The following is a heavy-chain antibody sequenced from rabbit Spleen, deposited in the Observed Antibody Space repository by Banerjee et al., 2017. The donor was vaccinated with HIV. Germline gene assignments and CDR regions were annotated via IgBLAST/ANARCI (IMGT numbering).Heavy chain of an antibody. D-gene: IGHD6-1*01. Sequence: QSLEESGGDLVKPGASLTLTCTASGFSFSSSDYMCWVRQAPGKGLEWISCIAGDSSGFTYSATWATGRFTISKTSSTTVTLQMTSLTAADTATYFCARVDYVDYGYGTFNLWGPGTLVTVS. V-gene: IGHV1S40*01. J-gene: IGHJ4*01. CDR2: IAGDSSGFT. CDR1: GFSFSSSDY. CDR3: ARVDYVDYGYGTFNL.